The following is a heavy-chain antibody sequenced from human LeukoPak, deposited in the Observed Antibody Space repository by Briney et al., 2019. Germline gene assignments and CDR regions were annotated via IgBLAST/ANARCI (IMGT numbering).Heavy chain of an antibody. D-gene: IGHD6-19*01. J-gene: IGHJ4*02. V-gene: IGHV4-59*04. Sequence: SETLSLTCTVSGGSISSYYWSWIRQPPGKGLEWIGSIYRSGSPYYNPSLKSRVTISVDTSKNQFSLKLSSVTPEDTAVYYCARDSWGFGSSAWYYFHYWGQGTLVTVSS. CDR2: IYRSGSP. CDR1: GGSISSYY. CDR3: ARDSWGFGSSAWYYFHY.